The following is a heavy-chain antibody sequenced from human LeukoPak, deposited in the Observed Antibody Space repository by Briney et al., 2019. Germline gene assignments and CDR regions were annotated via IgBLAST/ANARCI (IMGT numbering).Heavy chain of an antibody. CDR2: IRSKAYGGTT. Sequence: GGSLRLSCTASGFTFGDYAMSWFRQAPGKGLEWVGFIRSKAYGGTTEYAASVKGRFTISRDDSKSIAYLQMDSLKTEDTAVYYCTSRSKVYCSGGSCSTDLEYWGQGTLVTVSS. V-gene: IGHV3-49*03. CDR3: TSRSKVYCSGGSCSTDLEY. J-gene: IGHJ4*02. D-gene: IGHD2-15*01. CDR1: GFTFGDYA.